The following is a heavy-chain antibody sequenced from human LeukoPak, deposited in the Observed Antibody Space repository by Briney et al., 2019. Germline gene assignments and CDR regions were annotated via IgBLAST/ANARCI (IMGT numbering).Heavy chain of an antibody. CDR1: GFTFSSYS. D-gene: IGHD2-15*01. V-gene: IGHV3-48*01. Sequence: GGSLRLSCAASGFTFSSYSMNWVRQAPGKGLEWVSYISSSSSTIYYADSVKGRFTISRDNAKNSLYLQMNSLRAEDTAVYYCARARYCSGGSCYYAFDIWGQGTMVTVSS. J-gene: IGHJ3*02. CDR3: ARARYCSGGSCYYAFDI. CDR2: ISSSSSTI.